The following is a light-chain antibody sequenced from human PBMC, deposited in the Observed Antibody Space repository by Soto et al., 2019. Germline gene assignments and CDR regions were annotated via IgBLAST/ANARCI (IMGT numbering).Light chain of an antibody. CDR3: SSWDDSLDGPV. CDR1: YSNIGSNF. CDR2: SIN. Sequence: QSMLTQPPSASATPGQTVTISCSGRYSNIGSNFVSWYQRLPGTAPKLLIYSINQRPSGVPDRFSGSKSGTSASLTISGLQSEDEADYFCSSWDDSLDGPVFGGGTKLTVL. V-gene: IGLV1-44*01. J-gene: IGLJ3*02.